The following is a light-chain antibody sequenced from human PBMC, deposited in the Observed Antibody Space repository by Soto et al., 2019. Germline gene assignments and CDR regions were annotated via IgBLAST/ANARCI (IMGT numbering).Light chain of an antibody. CDR3: QQTRSYPST. CDR2: DAS. CDR1: QGISSY. V-gene: IGKV1-9*01. Sequence: IKLTQSPSSLSASVGARVTITCRASQGISSYLAWYQQKQGKAPKLLIYDASTLQSGVPSRFSGSGSGTDLTITISSLQAEDFETDYCQQTRSYPSTFGEGTKVDIK. J-gene: IGKJ4*01.